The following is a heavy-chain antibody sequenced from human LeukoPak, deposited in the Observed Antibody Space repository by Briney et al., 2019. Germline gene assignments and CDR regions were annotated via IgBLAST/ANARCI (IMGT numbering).Heavy chain of an antibody. V-gene: IGHV3-15*01. CDR1: GFTFSNAW. CDR2: IKSKSDGGTT. Sequence: GGSLRLSCAASGFTFSNAWMNWVRQAPGKGLEWLGHIKSKSDGGTTDYAATVKGRFTISRDDSANMLYLQMNSLEPEDIAVYYCTAPRGPRNGYYLSDYWGQGTLVTVSS. D-gene: IGHD3-22*01. J-gene: IGHJ4*02. CDR3: TAPRGPRNGYYLSDY.